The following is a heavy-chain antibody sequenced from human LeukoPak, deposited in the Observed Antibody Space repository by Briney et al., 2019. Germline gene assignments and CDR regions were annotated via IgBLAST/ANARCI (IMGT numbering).Heavy chain of an antibody. Sequence: GGSLRLSCAASGFTFSSYWMNWVRQAPGKGLVWVSRIASDGSSTTYADSVKGRFSISRDNAKNKLDLQMNSLRVEDTAVYYCARGRPHGNDSWGQGTLVTVSS. CDR1: GFTFSSYW. V-gene: IGHV3-74*01. D-gene: IGHD4-23*01. J-gene: IGHJ4*02. CDR3: ARGRPHGNDS. CDR2: IASDGSST.